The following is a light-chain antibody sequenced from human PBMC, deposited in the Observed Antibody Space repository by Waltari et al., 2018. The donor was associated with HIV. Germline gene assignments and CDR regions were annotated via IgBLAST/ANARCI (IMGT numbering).Light chain of an antibody. CDR1: SSYVGTSNL. CDR3: CSYAGSSIP. Sequence: QSALTQPASVSGSFGQSITIPCTGTSSYVGTSNLVSWYQHHPGKAPKLIIYEVNKRPSGVSNRFSGSKSGNTASLTVSGLQAEDEADYYCCSYAGSSIPFGGGTKLTVL. CDR2: EVN. J-gene: IGLJ2*01. V-gene: IGLV2-23*02.